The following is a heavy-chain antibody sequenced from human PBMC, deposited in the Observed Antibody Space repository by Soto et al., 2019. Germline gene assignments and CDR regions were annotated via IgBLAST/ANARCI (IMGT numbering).Heavy chain of an antibody. Sequence: ESGGGLIQPGGSLRLSCAVSGITVRSYYMSWVRQAAGKGLEWVSVIYAGTITYYADSVKGRFTIYRDNSKNTLNLEMNSLRVEDTAVYYCARIPYDNSGTIFDYWGQGTLVTVSS. V-gene: IGHV3-53*01. CDR3: ARIPYDNSGTIFDY. D-gene: IGHD3-22*01. J-gene: IGHJ4*02. CDR2: IYAGTIT. CDR1: GITVRSYY.